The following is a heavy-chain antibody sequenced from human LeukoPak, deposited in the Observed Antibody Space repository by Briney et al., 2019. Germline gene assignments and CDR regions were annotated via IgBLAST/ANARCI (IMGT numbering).Heavy chain of an antibody. V-gene: IGHV4-38-2*02. CDR2: VYHSGT. D-gene: IGHD6-19*01. CDR1: GYSIGTGHY. CDR3: AKTSGGGGHDS. Sequence: SETLSLTCTVSGYSIGTGHYWAWIRQPPGKGLEWIGCVYHSGTHYRSSLTSRVTISMDTSKNQFSLKLTSVTAADSAFYYCAKTSGGGGHDSWGQGTLVTVSS. J-gene: IGHJ5*01.